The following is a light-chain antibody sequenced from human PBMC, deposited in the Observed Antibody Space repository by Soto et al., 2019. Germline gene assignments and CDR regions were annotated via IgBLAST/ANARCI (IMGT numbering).Light chain of an antibody. V-gene: IGKV3-20*01. CDR2: GAS. Sequence: ENVLTQSAATLSLSLGERATLSCRASQTVGGRYLAWFQQKPGQTPRLLIYGASTRAAGVPDRFSGSGSGTDFSLTINRLEPEDFAVYYCLQYVSSPWTFGQGTKVEV. J-gene: IGKJ1*01. CDR1: QTVGGRY. CDR3: LQYVSSPWT.